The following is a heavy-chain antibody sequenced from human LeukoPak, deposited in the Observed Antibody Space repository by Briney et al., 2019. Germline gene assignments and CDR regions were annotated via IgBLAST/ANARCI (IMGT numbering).Heavy chain of an antibody. CDR1: GGSISSSSYY. J-gene: IGHJ4*02. CDR3: ARGTLAAAGTNFDY. D-gene: IGHD6-13*01. V-gene: IGHV4-39*07. CDR2: IYHSGST. Sequence: SETLSLTCTVSGGSISSSSYYWGWIRQPPGKGLEWIGEIYHSGSTNYNPSLKSRVTISVDKSKNQFSLKLSSVTAADTAVYYCARGTLAAAGTNFDYWGQGTLVTVSS.